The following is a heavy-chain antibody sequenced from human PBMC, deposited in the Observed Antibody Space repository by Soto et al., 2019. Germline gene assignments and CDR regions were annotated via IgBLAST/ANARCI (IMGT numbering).Heavy chain of an antibody. D-gene: IGHD3-22*01. J-gene: IGHJ4*02. V-gene: IGHV1-18*01. CDR3: AKEGYDSSGSHSFDY. CDR2: ISGYNGDT. Sequence: ASVKVSCKASGYTFTRYGISWVRQAPGQGLEWMGWISGYNGDTNYAQKFQGRVTMTVDTSTTTAFMELTSLTSDDRAVYYCAKEGYDSSGSHSFDYWGQGTLVTVSS. CDR1: GYTFTRYG.